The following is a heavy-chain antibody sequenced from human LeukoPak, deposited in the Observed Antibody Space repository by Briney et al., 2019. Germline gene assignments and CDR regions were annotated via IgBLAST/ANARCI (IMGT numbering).Heavy chain of an antibody. CDR2: ISSSGSTI. V-gene: IGHV3-11*04. CDR3: ARVAMIVVEGEYYFDY. CDR1: GFTFSDYY. Sequence: GGSLRLSCAASGFTFSDYYMSWIREAPGKGLEWVSYISSSGSTIYYADSVKGRFTISRDNAKNSLYLQMNSLRAEDTAVYYCARVAMIVVEGEYYFDYWGQGTLVTVSS. J-gene: IGHJ4*02. D-gene: IGHD3-22*01.